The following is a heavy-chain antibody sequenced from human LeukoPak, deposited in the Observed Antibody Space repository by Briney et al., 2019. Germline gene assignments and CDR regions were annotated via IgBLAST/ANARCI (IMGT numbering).Heavy chain of an antibody. D-gene: IGHD3-10*01. CDR2: IYYSGST. V-gene: IGHV4-39*07. Sequence: SETLSLTCTVSGGSISSSSYYWVWIRQPPGKGLEWIGSIYYSGSTYYNPSLKSRLTISIDTSKNQFSLKLSSVTAADTAVYYCARDLIVPDAMTGSGSYSTDYWGQGTLATVSS. CDR3: ARDLIVPDAMTGSGSYSTDY. J-gene: IGHJ4*02. CDR1: GGSISSSSYY.